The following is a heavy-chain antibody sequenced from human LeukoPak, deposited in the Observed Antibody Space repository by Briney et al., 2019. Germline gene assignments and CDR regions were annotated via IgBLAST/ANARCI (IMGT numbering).Heavy chain of an antibody. Sequence: PGGSLRLSCTASGFTFGDYAMSWVRQAPGKGLEWVGFIRSKAYGGTTEYAASVKGRFTISRDDSKSIAYLQMNSLKTEDTAVYYCTRPQSSITIFGVVIACNWFDPWGQGTLATVSS. CDR1: GFTFGDYA. D-gene: IGHD3-3*01. CDR2: IRSKAYGGTT. CDR3: TRPQSSITIFGVVIACNWFDP. J-gene: IGHJ5*02. V-gene: IGHV3-49*04.